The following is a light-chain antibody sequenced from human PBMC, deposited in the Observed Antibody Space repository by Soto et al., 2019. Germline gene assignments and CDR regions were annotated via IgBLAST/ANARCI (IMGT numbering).Light chain of an antibody. Sequence: EIVLTQSPGTLSLSPGERATLSCRTSQTITNNHLAWYQQKPGQAPRLLIYGASSRVTGIPDRFSGSGSGTDFTLTISRLEPEDFAVYYCQQYGTSPITFGQGTRLEIK. J-gene: IGKJ5*01. CDR2: GAS. CDR1: QTITNNH. V-gene: IGKV3-20*01. CDR3: QQYGTSPIT.